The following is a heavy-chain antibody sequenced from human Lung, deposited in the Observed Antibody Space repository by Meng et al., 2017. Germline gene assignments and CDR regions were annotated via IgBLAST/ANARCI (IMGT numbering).Heavy chain of an antibody. Sequence: VHAQEGGDVLLKPSETLSLTCVVSGGSFSDYYWSWIRQPPGKGLEWIGEINHSGSTNYNPSLESRATISVDTSQNNLSLKLSSVTAADSAVYYCARGPTTMAHDFDYWGQGTLVTVSS. J-gene: IGHJ4*02. CDR2: INHSGST. D-gene: IGHD4-11*01. CDR1: GGSFSDYY. CDR3: ARGPTTMAHDFDY. V-gene: IGHV4-34*01.